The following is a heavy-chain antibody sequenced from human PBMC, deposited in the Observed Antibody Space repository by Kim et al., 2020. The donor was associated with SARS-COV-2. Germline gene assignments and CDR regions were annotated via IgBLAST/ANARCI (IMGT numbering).Heavy chain of an antibody. CDR3: ARAGVRWLQSDY. J-gene: IGHJ4*02. Sequence: SETLSLTCTVSGGSISSSSYYWGWIRQPPGKGLEWIGSIYYSGSTYYNPSLKSRVTISVDTSKNQFSLKLSSVTAADTAVYYCARAGVRWLQSDYWGQGTLVTVSS. D-gene: IGHD5-12*01. CDR2: IYYSGST. CDR1: GGSISSSSYY. V-gene: IGHV4-39*07.